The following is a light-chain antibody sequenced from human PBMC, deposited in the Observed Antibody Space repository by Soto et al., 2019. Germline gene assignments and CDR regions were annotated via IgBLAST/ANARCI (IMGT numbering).Light chain of an antibody. Sequence: DIQMTQSPSSLSASVGDRVTITCRASQPITIYLNWYQHKPGKAPKLLIYGASSLQGGVPSRFSGSGSGTDFTLTISSLQTEDLATYYCHQTYNPPWTFGRGTRVEI. CDR1: QPITIY. V-gene: IGKV1-39*01. CDR2: GAS. J-gene: IGKJ1*01. CDR3: HQTYNPPWT.